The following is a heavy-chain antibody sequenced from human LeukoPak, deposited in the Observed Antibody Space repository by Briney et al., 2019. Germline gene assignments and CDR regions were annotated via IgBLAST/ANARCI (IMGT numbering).Heavy chain of an antibody. V-gene: IGHV5-51*01. CDR1: GYSFSTYW. J-gene: IGHJ3*02. D-gene: IGHD5-24*01. CDR3: ARRDGYNMGAFDI. CDR2: MYLGDSDT. Sequence: GESLKISCRGSGYSFSTYWVGWVRQMPGKGLEWMGIMYLGDSDTRYSRSFQGQFTMSADKSLTIAYLPCSSLKASHTATYYCARRDGYNMGAFDIWGQGTMVTVSS.